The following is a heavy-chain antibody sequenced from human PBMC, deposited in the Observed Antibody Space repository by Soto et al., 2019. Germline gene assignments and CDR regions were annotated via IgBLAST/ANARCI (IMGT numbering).Heavy chain of an antibody. J-gene: IGHJ4*02. CDR1: GYSFTSYW. CDR3: ARHLDEYSSASGFDY. D-gene: IGHD6-6*01. V-gene: IGHV5-51*01. CDR2: IYPGDSNI. Sequence: GASLKISCKGSGYSFTSYWISWVRQMPGKGLEWMGIIYPGDSNIRYSPSFEGQIDMSADRSINTAYLRLSSLKASDTATYYCARHLDEYSSASGFDYWGQGTLVTVSS.